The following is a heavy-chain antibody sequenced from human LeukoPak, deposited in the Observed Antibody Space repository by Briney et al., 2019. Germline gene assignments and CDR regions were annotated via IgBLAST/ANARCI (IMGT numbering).Heavy chain of an antibody. J-gene: IGHJ1*01. D-gene: IGHD2-2*01. Sequence: PGGSLRLSCVASEFSFGRDWISWVRQAPGKGLEWVACIKQDGSEEYYVGSVRGRFTVSVDNGKNSLYLQMNSLRAEDTARYYCATLDSTKSVLWGRGTAVTVSS. CDR3: ATLDSTKSVL. V-gene: IGHV3-7*01. CDR1: EFSFGRDW. CDR2: IKQDGSEE.